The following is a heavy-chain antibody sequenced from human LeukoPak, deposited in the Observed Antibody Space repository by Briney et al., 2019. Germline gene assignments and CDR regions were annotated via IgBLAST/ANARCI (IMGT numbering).Heavy chain of an antibody. CDR1: GYSFTGYY. Sequence: ASVKVSFKASGYSFTGYYIHWVRQAPGQGLEWMGLINPNTGETNYAQKFHGRVTMTMDTSISTAYMELTRLRSDDTAVYYCARGYYDSSAFYSSDYWGQGTLVTVSS. CDR2: INPNTGET. V-gene: IGHV1-2*02. J-gene: IGHJ4*02. D-gene: IGHD3-22*01. CDR3: ARGYYDSSAFYSSDY.